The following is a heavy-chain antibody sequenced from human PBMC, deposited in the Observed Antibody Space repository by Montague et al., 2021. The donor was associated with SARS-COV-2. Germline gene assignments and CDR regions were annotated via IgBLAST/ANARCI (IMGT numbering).Heavy chain of an antibody. D-gene: IGHD5-12*01. CDR1: GGSVSSNNCL. CDR3: ARRGRKRLPVATTIGGFDI. J-gene: IGHJ3*02. V-gene: IGHV4-39*02. CDR2: IYDSGST. Sequence: SETLSLTCSVYGGSVSSNNCLWACHVPPSGAVLCWKGSIYDSGSTYYNPSVKGRITISVDTSKSHFSLKLNSVTAADAAVYYCARRGRKRLPVATTIGGFDIWGQGTMVTVSS.